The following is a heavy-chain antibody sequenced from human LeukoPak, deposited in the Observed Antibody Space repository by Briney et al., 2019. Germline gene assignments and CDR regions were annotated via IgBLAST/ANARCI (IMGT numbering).Heavy chain of an antibody. Sequence: GGSLRLYCAASGFSFSSYWMSWVRQAPGKGLEWVANMKRDGSEKYYVDSVKGRFTISRDNAKNSLFLQMNSLRAEDTAVYYCARGKDWFDTWGQGTLVTVSS. J-gene: IGHJ5*02. CDR1: GFSFSSYW. CDR2: MKRDGSEK. CDR3: ARGKDWFDT. V-gene: IGHV3-7*01.